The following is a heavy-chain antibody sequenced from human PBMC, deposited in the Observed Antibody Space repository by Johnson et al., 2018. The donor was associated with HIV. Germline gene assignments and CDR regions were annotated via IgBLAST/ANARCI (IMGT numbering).Heavy chain of an antibody. Sequence: QVQLVESGGGLVKPGGSLRLSCVASGFTFSSYGMHWVRQAPGKGLEWVAVISYDGSNKYYADSVKGRFTISRDNSKNTLYLQMNSLRAEDTAVYYCTTDVAWSYAFDIWGQGTMVTVSS. V-gene: IGHV3-30*03. CDR1: GFTFSSYG. D-gene: IGHD2-8*01. J-gene: IGHJ3*02. CDR3: TTDVAWSYAFDI. CDR2: ISYDGSNK.